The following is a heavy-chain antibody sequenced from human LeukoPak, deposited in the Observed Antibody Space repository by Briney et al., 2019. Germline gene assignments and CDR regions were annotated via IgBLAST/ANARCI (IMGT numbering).Heavy chain of an antibody. J-gene: IGHJ4*02. CDR3: ARGVLGVKPLDY. CDR1: GFXVSTTY. CDR2: MYGTGNI. Sequence: PGRSLRLSCAASGFXVSTTYMSWVRQAPGKGLEWVSFMYGTGNIYYADSLKGRFTISRDNSNNKFYLQMNSLEAADTAVYYCARGVLGVKPLDYWGQGTLVTVSS. V-gene: IGHV3-53*01. D-gene: IGHD3-10*01.